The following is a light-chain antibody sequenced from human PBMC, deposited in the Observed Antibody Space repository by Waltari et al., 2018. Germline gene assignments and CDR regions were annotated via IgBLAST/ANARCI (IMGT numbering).Light chain of an antibody. CDR1: QGIRND. Sequence: DIQMTQSPSSLSASVGDRVTITCRASQGIRNDVAWYQQKPGKAPKRLIAAASRLQSGVPSRFSGSGFGTEFTLTLNSLQPEDAATYYCLQHNDWSWTFGQGTKVEIQ. J-gene: IGKJ1*01. V-gene: IGKV1-17*01. CDR2: AAS. CDR3: LQHNDWSWT.